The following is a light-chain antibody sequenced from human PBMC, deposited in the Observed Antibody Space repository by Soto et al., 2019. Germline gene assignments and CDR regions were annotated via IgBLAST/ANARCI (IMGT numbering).Light chain of an antibody. V-gene: IGLV2-8*01. CDR1: SSDIGGYNS. CDR2: DVT. J-gene: IGLJ1*01. Sequence: QSALTQSPSASGSPGQSVTISCTGTSSDIGGYNSVSWYQQHPGKAPKVMIYDVTKRPSGVPDRFSGSKSGNTASLTVSALQAEDEADYYCSSYTDRKHLVFGTGTQVTVL. CDR3: SSYTDRKHLV.